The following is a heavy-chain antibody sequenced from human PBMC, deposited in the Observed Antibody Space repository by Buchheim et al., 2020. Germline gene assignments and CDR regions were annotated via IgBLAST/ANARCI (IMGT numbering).Heavy chain of an antibody. CDR3: ARDGSFVIDY. J-gene: IGHJ4*02. Sequence: EVQLVESGGGLVQPGGSLRLSCAASVFTFSDYEMNWVRQAPGKGLEWVSYISSTGSTIYYADSVKGRFAIYSHNAKNSLDLQMNSLRAEETAVYYCARDGSFVIDYWGQEAL. CDR1: VFTFSDYE. D-gene: IGHD1-26*01. CDR2: ISSTGSTI. V-gene: IGHV3-48*03.